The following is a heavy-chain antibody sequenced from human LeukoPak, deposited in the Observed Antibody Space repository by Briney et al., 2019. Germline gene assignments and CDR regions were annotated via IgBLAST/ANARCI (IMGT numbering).Heavy chain of an antibody. D-gene: IGHD3-9*01. CDR1: GFTFDDYG. V-gene: IGHV3-48*01. J-gene: IGHJ5*02. CDR2: ISSSSSTI. Sequence: PGGSLRLSCAASGFTFDDYGMSWVRQAPGKGLEWVSYISSSSSTIYYADSVKGRFTISRDNAKNSLYLQMNSLRAEDTAVYYCARALRYFDWLSTSPEYNWFDPWGQGTLVTVSS. CDR3: ARALRYFDWLSTSPEYNWFDP.